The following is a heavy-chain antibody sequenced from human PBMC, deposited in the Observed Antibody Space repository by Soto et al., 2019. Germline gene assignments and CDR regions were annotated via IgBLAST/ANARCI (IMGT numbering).Heavy chain of an antibody. Sequence: GGSLRLSCAASGFTFSSYWMSWVRQAPGKGLEWVANIKQDGSEKYYVDSVKGRFTISRDNAKNSLYLQMNSLRAEDTAVYYCASCNWGFTSQIEDYWGQGTLVTVSS. V-gene: IGHV3-7*03. CDR2: IKQDGSEK. CDR1: GFTFSSYW. J-gene: IGHJ4*02. D-gene: IGHD7-27*01. CDR3: ASCNWGFTSQIEDY.